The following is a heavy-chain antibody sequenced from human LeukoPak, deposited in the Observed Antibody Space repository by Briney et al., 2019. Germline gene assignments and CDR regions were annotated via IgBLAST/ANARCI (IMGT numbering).Heavy chain of an antibody. CDR2: INPNSGGT. Sequence: ASVKVSCKASGYTFTGYYMHWVGQAPGQGLEWMGRINPNSGGTNYAQKFQGRVTMTRDTTISTAYMALSRLRSDDTAVYYCARPYSSGSYWYFDLWGRGTLVTVSS. CDR1: GYTFTGYY. D-gene: IGHD6-19*01. J-gene: IGHJ2*01. CDR3: ARPYSSGSYWYFDL. V-gene: IGHV1-2*06.